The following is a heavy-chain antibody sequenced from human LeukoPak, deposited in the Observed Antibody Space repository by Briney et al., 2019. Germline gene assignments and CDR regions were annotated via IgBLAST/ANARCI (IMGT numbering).Heavy chain of an antibody. J-gene: IGHJ5*02. V-gene: IGHV3-23*01. D-gene: IGHD6-19*01. CDR2: ISGSGGST. CDR1: GFTFSSYS. Sequence: GGSLRLSCAASGFTFSSYSMNWVRQAPGKGLEWVSAISGSGGSTYYADSVKGRFTISRDNSKNTLYLQMNSLRAEDTAVYYCARASYSSGWTGGFDPWGQGTLVTVSS. CDR3: ARASYSSGWTGGFDP.